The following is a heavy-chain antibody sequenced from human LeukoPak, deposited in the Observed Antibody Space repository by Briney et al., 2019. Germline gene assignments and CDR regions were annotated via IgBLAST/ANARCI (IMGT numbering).Heavy chain of an antibody. V-gene: IGHV3-23*01. J-gene: IGHJ6*03. CDR2: ISASGGST. Sequence: GGSLRLSXAASGFTLSSYAMSWVRQAPGKGMEWVSSISASGGSTNYADSVKGRFTISRDNSKNTVYLQMNSLRAEDTAVYYCARQASDYYYYYMDVWGQGTTVIVAS. CDR1: GFTLSSYA. CDR3: ARQASDYYYYYMDV.